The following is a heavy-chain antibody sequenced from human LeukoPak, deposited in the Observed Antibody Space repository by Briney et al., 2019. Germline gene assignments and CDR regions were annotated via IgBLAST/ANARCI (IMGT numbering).Heavy chain of an antibody. CDR2: ISSSSSYI. J-gene: IGHJ3*02. CDR3: ARGAYDFWSGYYTNAFDI. D-gene: IGHD3-3*01. Sequence: GGSLRLSCAASGFTFSSYSMNWVRQAPGKGLEWVSSISSSSSYIYYADSVKGRFTISRDNAKNSLYLQMNSLRAEDTAVYYCARGAYDFWSGYYTNAFDIWGQGATVTVSS. V-gene: IGHV3-21*01. CDR1: GFTFSSYS.